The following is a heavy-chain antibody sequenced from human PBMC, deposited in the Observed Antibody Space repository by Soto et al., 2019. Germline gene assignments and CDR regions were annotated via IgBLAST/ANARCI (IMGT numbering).Heavy chain of an antibody. CDR2: ISGSGGST. Sequence: LRLSCAASGFTFSSYAMSWVRQAPGKGLEWVSAISGSGGSTYYADSVKGRFTISRDNSKNTLYLQMNSLRAEDTAVYYCAKDLGLTGYYLFDYWGQGTLVTVSS. V-gene: IGHV3-23*01. J-gene: IGHJ4*02. D-gene: IGHD3-9*01. CDR3: AKDLGLTGYYLFDY. CDR1: GFTFSSYA.